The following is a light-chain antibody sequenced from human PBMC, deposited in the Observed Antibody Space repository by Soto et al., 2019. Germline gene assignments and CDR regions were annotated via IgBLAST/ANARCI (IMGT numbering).Light chain of an antibody. V-gene: IGKV3-20*01. CDR3: HQYGSSPYT. Sequence: EIVLTQSPGTLSLSPGEGATLSCRASQSVSSSFLAWYQQKPGQAPRLLIYGSSSRASGLPDRFSGSGSGTDFTLTISGLDPEDFAVYYCHQYGSSPYTFGQGTKLEIK. CDR2: GSS. J-gene: IGKJ2*01. CDR1: QSVSSSF.